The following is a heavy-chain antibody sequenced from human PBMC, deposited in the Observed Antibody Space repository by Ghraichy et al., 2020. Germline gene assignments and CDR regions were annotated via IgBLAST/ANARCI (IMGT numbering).Heavy chain of an antibody. CDR1: GFTFSSYA. V-gene: IGHV3-23*01. J-gene: IGHJ4*02. Sequence: GESLNISCAASGFTFSSYAMSWVRQAPGKGLEWVSAISGSGGSTYYADSVKGRFTISRDNSKNTLYLQMNSLRAEDTAVYYCAKEVDRTRGYSYDLLIDYWGQGTLVTVSS. CDR2: ISGSGGST. D-gene: IGHD5-18*01. CDR3: AKEVDRTRGYSYDLLIDY.